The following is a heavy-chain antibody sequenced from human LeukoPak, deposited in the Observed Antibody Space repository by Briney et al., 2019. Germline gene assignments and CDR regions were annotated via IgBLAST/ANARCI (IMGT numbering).Heavy chain of an antibody. D-gene: IGHD3-10*01. Sequence: PGGSLRLSCAASGFTFSSYAMHWVRQAPGKGLEWVAVISYDGSNKYYADSVKGRFTISRDNSKNTLYLQMNSLRAEDTAVYYCARARGVKAGNYFDYWGQGTLVTVSS. V-gene: IGHV3-30*04. CDR3: ARARGVKAGNYFDY. CDR1: GFTFSSYA. J-gene: IGHJ4*02. CDR2: ISYDGSNK.